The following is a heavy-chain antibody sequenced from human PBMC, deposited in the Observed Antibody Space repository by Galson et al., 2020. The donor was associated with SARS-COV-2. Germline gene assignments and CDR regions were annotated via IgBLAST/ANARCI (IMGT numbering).Heavy chain of an antibody. D-gene: IGHD3-16*01. CDR1: GFTFSHHA. CDR2: ISQNGHET. V-gene: IGHV3-30-3*01. J-gene: IGHJ5*02. CDR3: ARDGLILQRPMMPDWARSWVDP. Sequence: AGSLRLSCAASGFTFSHHAIHWVRQAPGKGLEWVALISQNGHETYYTDSVKGRFTISRDNSNNIVYLQMGSLRGEDSAIYYCARDGLILQRPMMPDWARSWVDPWGQGTLGTVSS.